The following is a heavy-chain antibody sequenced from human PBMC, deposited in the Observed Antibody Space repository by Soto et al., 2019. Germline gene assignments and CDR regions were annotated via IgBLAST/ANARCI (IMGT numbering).Heavy chain of an antibody. CDR1: GFTFSDYY. V-gene: IGHV3-11*01. D-gene: IGHD3-10*01. J-gene: IGHJ4*02. CDR3: ARDLTMVRGVLDY. Sequence: GGSLRLSCAASGFTFSDYYMSWIRQAPGKGLEWVSYISSSGSTIYYTDSVKGRFTISRDNAKNSLYLQMNSLRAEDTAVYYCARDLTMVRGVLDYWGQGTLVTVSS. CDR2: ISSSGSTI.